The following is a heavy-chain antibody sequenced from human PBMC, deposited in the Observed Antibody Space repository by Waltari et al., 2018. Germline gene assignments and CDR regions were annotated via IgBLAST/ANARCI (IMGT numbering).Heavy chain of an antibody. CDR2: INTNTGNP. J-gene: IGHJ5*02. D-gene: IGHD2-2*01. Sequence: QVQLVQSGSELKKPGASVKVSCKASGYTFTIYAINWLRRAPGQGLELMGWINTNTGNPTYVQGFTGRFVFSLDTSVSTAYLQISSLKAEDTAVYYCVREVVPTSTIVVNWFDPWGQGTLVTVSS. V-gene: IGHV7-4-1*02. CDR1: GYTFTIYA. CDR3: VREVVPTSTIVVNWFDP.